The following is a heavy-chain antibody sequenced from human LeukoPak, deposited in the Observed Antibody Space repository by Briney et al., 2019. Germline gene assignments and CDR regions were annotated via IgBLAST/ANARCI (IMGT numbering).Heavy chain of an antibody. J-gene: IGHJ4*02. CDR1: GGSFSGYY. Sequence: SETLSLTCAVYGGSFSGYYWSWIRQPPGKGLEWIGEINHSGSTNYNPSLKSRVTISVDTSKNQFSLKLSSVTAADTAVYYCARDRFAYSGGFDYWGQGTLVTVSS. CDR2: INHSGST. CDR3: ARDRFAYSGGFDY. V-gene: IGHV4-34*01. D-gene: IGHD2-15*01.